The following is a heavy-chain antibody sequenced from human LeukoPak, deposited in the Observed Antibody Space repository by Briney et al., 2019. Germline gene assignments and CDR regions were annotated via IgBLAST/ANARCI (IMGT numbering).Heavy chain of an antibody. J-gene: IGHJ4*02. V-gene: IGHV3-66*01. CDR3: ARGDFEY. CDR1: GFTVGTDF. Sequence: GGSLRLSCAASGFTVGTDFVSWVRQAPGRGLEWVSIIFSGGSTYYADSVKGRFTISRDSSRNTAYLQMSSLRAEDTAVYYCARGDFEYWGQGTLVTVPS. CDR2: IFSGGST.